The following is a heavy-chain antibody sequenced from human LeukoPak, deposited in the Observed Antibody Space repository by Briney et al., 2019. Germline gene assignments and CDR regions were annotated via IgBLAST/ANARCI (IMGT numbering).Heavy chain of an antibody. J-gene: IGHJ4*02. Sequence: GGSLRLSCAASGFTLISYAMQWVRQAPGKGPEWVSGISEDGTNKYHADSVKGRFTISRDNSKNTLHLQMDSLRPEDTAVYYCARSMRGYAILTGYFDYWGQGTLVTVSP. CDR3: ARSMRGYAILTGYFDY. V-gene: IGHV3-30-3*01. D-gene: IGHD3-9*01. CDR1: GFTLISYA. CDR2: ISEDGTNK.